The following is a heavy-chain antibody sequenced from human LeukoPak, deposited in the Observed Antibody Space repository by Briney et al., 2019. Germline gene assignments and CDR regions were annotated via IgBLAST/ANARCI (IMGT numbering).Heavy chain of an antibody. CDR3: AKDYSGWLNDAFDI. CDR2: IRYDGSNK. Sequence: GGSLRLSCAASGFTFSSYGMHWVRQAPGKGLEWVAFIRYDGSNKYYAGSAKGRFTISRDNSKNTLYLQMNSLRAEDTAVYYCAKDYSGWLNDAFDIWGQGTMVTVSS. V-gene: IGHV3-30*02. J-gene: IGHJ3*02. CDR1: GFTFSSYG. D-gene: IGHD5-12*01.